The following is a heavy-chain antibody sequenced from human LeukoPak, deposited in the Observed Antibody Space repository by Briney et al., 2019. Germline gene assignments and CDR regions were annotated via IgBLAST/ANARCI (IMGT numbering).Heavy chain of an antibody. V-gene: IGHV3-7*03. CDR1: GFTFSSYW. CDR3: ARDRGIYNWFDP. D-gene: IGHD1-26*01. Sequence: SGGSLRLSCAASGFTFSSYWMSWVCQAPGKGLEWVANIKQDGSEKYYVDSVKSRFTISRDNAKNSLYLQMNSLRAEDTAVYYCARDRGIYNWFDPWGQGTLVTVSS. CDR2: IKQDGSEK. J-gene: IGHJ5*02.